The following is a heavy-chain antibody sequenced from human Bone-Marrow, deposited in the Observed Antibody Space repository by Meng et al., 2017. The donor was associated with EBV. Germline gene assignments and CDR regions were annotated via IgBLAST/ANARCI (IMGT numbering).Heavy chain of an antibody. J-gene: IGHJ4*02. CDR1: GSSPTPVG. Sequence: LEPVEGVARHVNFLEDCWETYGSSPTPVGMGFVRQAPWKGLEWVSSIKKNDDSKHYADSEKGRFTISRDDSKNTLYLQMNSLRAEDKALYYCAKCSGSVDPFDYWGQGTLVTVSS. CDR2: IKKNDDSK. CDR3: AKCSGSVDPFDY. V-gene: IGHV3-23*05. D-gene: IGHD3-10*02.